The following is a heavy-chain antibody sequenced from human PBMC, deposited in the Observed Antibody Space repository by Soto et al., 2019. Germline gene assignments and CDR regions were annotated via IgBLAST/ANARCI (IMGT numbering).Heavy chain of an antibody. CDR3: ARTIVATTEFDY. D-gene: IGHD5-12*01. CDR1: EFTFSDYY. V-gene: IGHV3-11*06. Sequence: QVQLVESGGGLVKPGGSLRLSCAASEFTFSDYYMSWIRQAPGKGLEWVSYISSSSSYTNYADSVKGRFTISRDNAKNSLYLQMNSLRAEDTAVYYCARTIVATTEFDYWGQGTLVTVSS. CDR2: ISSSSSYT. J-gene: IGHJ4*02.